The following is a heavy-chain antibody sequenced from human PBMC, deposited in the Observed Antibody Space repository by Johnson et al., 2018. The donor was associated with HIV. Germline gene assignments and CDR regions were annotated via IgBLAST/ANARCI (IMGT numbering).Heavy chain of an antibody. Sequence: QVQLVESGGGVVQPGRSLRLSCAASGFTFSSYAMHWVRQAPGKGLEWVAAISYDGSDKYHADSVKGRFTISRDSSKNTLYLQMNSLRAEDTALYYCARAGGTGTAYDAFDMWGQGTMDTVSS. CDR2: ISYDGSDK. CDR1: GFTFSSYA. V-gene: IGHV3-30*04. CDR3: ARAGGTGTAYDAFDM. D-gene: IGHD1-7*01. J-gene: IGHJ3*02.